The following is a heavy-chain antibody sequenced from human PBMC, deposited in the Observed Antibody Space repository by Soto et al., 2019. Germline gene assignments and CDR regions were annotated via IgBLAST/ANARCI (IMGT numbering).Heavy chain of an antibody. CDR1: GFTFSSYS. CDR3: ARELQQLWLPKNWFDP. V-gene: IGHV3-21*01. CDR2: ISSSRSYI. J-gene: IGHJ5*02. D-gene: IGHD5-18*01. Sequence: EVQLVESGGGLVKPGGSLRISCAASGFTFSSYSMNWVRQAPGKGLEWVSSISSSRSYIYYADSVKGRFTISRDNAKNSLYPQMNSLRAEDTAVYYCARELQQLWLPKNWFDPWGQGTLVTVSS.